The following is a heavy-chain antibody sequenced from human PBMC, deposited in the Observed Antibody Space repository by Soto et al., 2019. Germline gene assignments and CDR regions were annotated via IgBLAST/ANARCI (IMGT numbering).Heavy chain of an antibody. CDR2: IIHRGST. V-gene: IGHV4-34*01. J-gene: IGHJ6*02. CDR1: GGSFSGYY. CDR3: ARGFQRGPYYYYYYGMDV. D-gene: IGHD5-12*01. Sequence: PSETLSLTCAVYGGSFSGYYSSCIRQPPGKGLGWVGEIIHRGSTNYNPSLKSQVTISGDTSKNQFSLKLSSVTAADTAVYYCARGFQRGPYYYYYYGMDVWGQGTTVTVSS.